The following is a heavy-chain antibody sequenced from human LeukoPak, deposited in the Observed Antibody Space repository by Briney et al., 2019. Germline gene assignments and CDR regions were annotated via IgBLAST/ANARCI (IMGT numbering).Heavy chain of an antibody. V-gene: IGHV3-11*04. Sequence: GGSLRLSCAASGFTFSDYYMSWIRQAPGKGLECVSYISSSGSTIYYTDSVKGRFTISWDNAKNSLYLQMNSLRAEDTAVYFCARDSAPSIASRPYPDYWGQGTLVTVSS. J-gene: IGHJ4*02. CDR3: ARDSAPSIASRPYPDY. D-gene: IGHD6-6*01. CDR2: ISSSGSTI. CDR1: GFTFSDYY.